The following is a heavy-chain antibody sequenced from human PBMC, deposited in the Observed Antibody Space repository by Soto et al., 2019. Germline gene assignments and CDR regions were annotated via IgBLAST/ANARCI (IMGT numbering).Heavy chain of an antibody. D-gene: IGHD3-3*01. J-gene: IGHJ5*02. CDR1: GGSFSGYY. CDR3: ARLDFWSSAGVHP. V-gene: IGHV4-34*01. CDR2: INHSGST. Sequence: QVQLQQWGAGLLKPSETLSLTCAVYGGSFSGYYWSWIRQPPGKGLEWIGEINHSGSTNYNPSLKSRVTISVDTSKNQFSLQLSSVTAADTAVYYCARLDFWSSAGVHPWGQGTLVTVSS.